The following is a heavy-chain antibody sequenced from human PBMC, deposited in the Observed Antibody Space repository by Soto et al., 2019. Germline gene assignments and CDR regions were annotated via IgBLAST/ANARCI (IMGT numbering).Heavy chain of an antibody. V-gene: IGHV3-20*04. CDR2: INWNGGST. CDR1: GFTFDDYG. J-gene: IGHJ4*02. Sequence: GLPMRLSCAASGFTFDDYGMSWVSQAPGKGLEWVSGINWNGGSTGYADSVKGRFTISRDNAKNSLYLQMNSLRAEDTALYYCARGGRDSSGYYYSLLYYFDYWGQGTLVTVSS. D-gene: IGHD3-22*01. CDR3: ARGGRDSSGYYYSLLYYFDY.